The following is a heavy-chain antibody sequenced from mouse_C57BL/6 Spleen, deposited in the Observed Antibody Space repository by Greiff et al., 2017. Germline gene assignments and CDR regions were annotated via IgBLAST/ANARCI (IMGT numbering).Heavy chain of an antibody. CDR2: IDPETGGT. D-gene: IGHD1-1*01. CDR3: TRSLITTVVARMDY. Sequence: QVQLQQSGAELVRPGASVTLSCKASGYTFTDYEMHWVKQTPVHGLEWIGAIDPETGGTAYNQKFKGKAILTADKSSSTAYMELRSLTSEDSAVYYCTRSLITTVVARMDYWGQGTSVTVSS. J-gene: IGHJ4*01. V-gene: IGHV1-15*01. CDR1: GYTFTDYE.